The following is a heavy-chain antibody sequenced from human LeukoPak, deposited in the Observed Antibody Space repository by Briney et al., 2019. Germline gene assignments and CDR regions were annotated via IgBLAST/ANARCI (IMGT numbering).Heavy chain of an antibody. J-gene: IGHJ1*01. V-gene: IGHV3-66*01. Sequence: GGSLRPSCAASGFSVSNNYMSWVRQAPGKGLEWVSVIYSGGSTFYADSVKGRFTISRDNSKNTLYLQMNSLRAEDMAVYYCASDSYSPEYFQHWGQGTLVTVSS. CDR3: ASDSYSPEYFQH. CDR1: GFSVSNNY. CDR2: IYSGGST. D-gene: IGHD2-15*01.